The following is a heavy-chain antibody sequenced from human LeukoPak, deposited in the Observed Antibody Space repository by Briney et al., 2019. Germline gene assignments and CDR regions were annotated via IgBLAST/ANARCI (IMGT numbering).Heavy chain of an antibody. V-gene: IGHV3-21*01. CDR1: GFTFSSYS. J-gene: IGHJ6*03. D-gene: IGHD1-26*01. CDR2: ISSSSSYI. Sequence: GGSLRLSCAASGFTFSSYSMNWVRQAPGKGLEWVSSISSSSSYIYYADSVKGRFTISRDNAKNSLYLQMNSLRAEDTAVYYCARDLVGATSAFGYYYYYMDVWGKGTTVTVSS. CDR3: ARDLVGATSAFGYYYYYMDV.